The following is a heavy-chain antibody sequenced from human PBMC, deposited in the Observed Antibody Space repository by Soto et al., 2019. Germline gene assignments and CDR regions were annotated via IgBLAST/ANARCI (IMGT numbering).Heavy chain of an antibody. CDR2: IFHTGTT. CDR3: TTEAYDNSGSLAFDI. J-gene: IGHJ3*02. CDR1: GGSITKYY. Sequence: SEALSVTCTVSGGSITKYYYSWIRQPPGKGLEWIGYIFHTGTTSYNPSLKSRVTLSVDTSQSQFSLKLNSVTAADTAVYYCTTEAYDNSGSLAFDIWGPGTLVT. V-gene: IGHV4-59*08. D-gene: IGHD3-22*01.